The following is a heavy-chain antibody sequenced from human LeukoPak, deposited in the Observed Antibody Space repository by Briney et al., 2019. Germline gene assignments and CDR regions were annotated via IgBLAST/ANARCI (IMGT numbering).Heavy chain of an antibody. Sequence: GGSLRLSCAASGFTFDDYGMSWVRRAPGKGLEWVSGINWNGGSTGYADSVKGRFTISRDNAKNSLYLQMNSLRAEDTALYYCARDRRGLYYDSSGYVVNWGQGTLVTVSS. CDR2: INWNGGST. V-gene: IGHV3-20*04. CDR3: ARDRRGLYYDSSGYVVN. D-gene: IGHD3-22*01. CDR1: GFTFDDYG. J-gene: IGHJ4*02.